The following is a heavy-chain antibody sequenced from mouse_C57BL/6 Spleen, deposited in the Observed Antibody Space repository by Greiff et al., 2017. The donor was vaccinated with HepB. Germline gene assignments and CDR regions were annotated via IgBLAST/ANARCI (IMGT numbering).Heavy chain of an antibody. Sequence: EVMLVESGGDLVKPGGSLKLSCAASGFTFSSYGMSWVRQTPDKRLEWVATISSGGSYTYYPDSVKGRFTISRDNAKNTLYLQMSSLKSEDTAMYYCARGGYDYDRAYFDYWGQGTTLTVSS. CDR1: GFTFSSYG. J-gene: IGHJ2*01. D-gene: IGHD2-4*01. CDR3: ARGGYDYDRAYFDY. V-gene: IGHV5-6*02. CDR2: ISSGGSYT.